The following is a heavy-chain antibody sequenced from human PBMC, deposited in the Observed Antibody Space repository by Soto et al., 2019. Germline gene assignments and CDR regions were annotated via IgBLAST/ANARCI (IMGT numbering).Heavy chain of an antibody. V-gene: IGHV4-30-4*01. CDR2: IYYSGST. J-gene: IGHJ4*02. Sequence: PSETLSLTCTVSGGSISSGDYYWSWIRQPPGKGLEWIGYIYYSGSTYYNPSLKSRVTISVDTSKNQFSLKLSSVTAADTAVYYCARGRSPTRMVRGVIIPPYYFDYWGEGTLVTVSS. CDR1: GGSISSGDYY. CDR3: ARGRSPTRMVRGVIIPPYYFDY. D-gene: IGHD3-10*01.